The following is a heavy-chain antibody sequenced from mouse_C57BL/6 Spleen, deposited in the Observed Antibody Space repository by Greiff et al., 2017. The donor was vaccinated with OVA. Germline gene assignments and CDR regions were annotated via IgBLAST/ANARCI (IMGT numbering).Heavy chain of an antibody. CDR3: AIHDTTVDY. D-gene: IGHD1-1*01. V-gene: IGHV1-7*01. J-gene: IGHJ2*01. Sequence: VQLQQSGAELAKPGASVKLSCKASGYTFTSYWMHWVKQRPGQGLEWIGYINPSSGYTKYNQKFKDKATLTADKSSITAYMQLSSLTYEDSAFYYCAIHDTTVDYWGQGTTLTVSS. CDR2: INPSSGYT. CDR1: GYTFTSYW.